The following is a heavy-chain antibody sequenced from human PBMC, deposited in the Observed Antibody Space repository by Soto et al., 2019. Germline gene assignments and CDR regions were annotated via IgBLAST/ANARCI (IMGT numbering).Heavy chain of an antibody. D-gene: IGHD3-22*01. CDR2: MKQDRTET. Sequence: SGGSLRLSCAASGFNFSRYWINWVRQAPGKGLEWVATMKQDRTETYYVDSVKGRFTISRDNSKKTLYLQMNSLRPEDTALYYCAKDEYYYSRSGYYIFDSWGQGTLVTVSS. CDR3: AKDEYYYSRSGYYIFDS. CDR1: GFNFSRYW. V-gene: IGHV3-7*01. J-gene: IGHJ4*02.